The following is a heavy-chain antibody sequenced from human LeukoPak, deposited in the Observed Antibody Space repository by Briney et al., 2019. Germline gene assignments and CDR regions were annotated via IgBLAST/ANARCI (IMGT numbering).Heavy chain of an antibody. CDR2: ISYSGST. Sequence: SETLSLTCTVSGVSVSTYSWSWIRQPPGKGLEWIGYISYSGSTSYNPSLRSRVTISLDTSKNQFSLKLSSVTAADTAVYYCARPRGRVAPRGGMDVWGQGTTVTVSS. J-gene: IGHJ6*02. D-gene: IGHD3-16*01. V-gene: IGHV4-59*02. CDR3: ARPRGRVAPRGGMDV. CDR1: GVSVSTYS.